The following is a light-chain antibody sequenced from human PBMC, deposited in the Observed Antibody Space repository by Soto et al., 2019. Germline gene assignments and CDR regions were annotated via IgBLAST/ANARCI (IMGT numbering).Light chain of an antibody. CDR3: QQSFTFPRT. V-gene: IGKV1-39*01. CDR2: GAS. CDR1: QIIFNY. J-gene: IGKJ1*01. Sequence: DIQMTQSPSSLSASVGEKATITCRASQIIFNYVKWYQQKPGKAPELLIYGASFLHSGGPSGLSGSGSGRDFTLTISSLQPEDFATYYCQQSFTFPRTFGQGTKVDIK.